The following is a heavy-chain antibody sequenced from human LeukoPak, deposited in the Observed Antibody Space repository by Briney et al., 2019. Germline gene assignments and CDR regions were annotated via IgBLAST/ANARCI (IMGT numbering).Heavy chain of an antibody. CDR1: GCSFSSYA. J-gene: IGHJ4*02. Sequence: SVKVSCKASGCSFSSYAISWVRQAPGQGLEWMVKSIPIFGTANYAQKFQVRVTITTDESTSTAYMELSSLRSEDTAVYYCAREPAGYSYDYWGQGTLVTVSS. D-gene: IGHD5-18*01. V-gene: IGHV1-69*05. CDR2: SIPIFGTA. CDR3: AREPAGYSYDY.